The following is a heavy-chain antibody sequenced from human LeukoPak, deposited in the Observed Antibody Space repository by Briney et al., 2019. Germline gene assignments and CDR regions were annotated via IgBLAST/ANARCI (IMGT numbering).Heavy chain of an antibody. D-gene: IGHD2-15*01. Sequence: PSETLSLTCAVYGGSFSGYYWSWIRQPPGKGLERIGEINHSGSTNYNPSLKSRVTISVDTSKNQFSLKLSSVTAADTAVYYCARGRRILRVVVAAASWFDPWGQGTLVTVSS. CDR3: ARGRRILRVVVAAASWFDP. V-gene: IGHV4-34*01. CDR1: GGSFSGYY. J-gene: IGHJ5*02. CDR2: INHSGST.